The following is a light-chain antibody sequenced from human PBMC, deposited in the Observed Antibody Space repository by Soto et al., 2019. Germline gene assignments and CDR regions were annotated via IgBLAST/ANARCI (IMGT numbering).Light chain of an antibody. Sequence: EIVLTQSPGTLSLSPGERATLSCRSSQSIASYSLAWYQQEPGQAPRLLISGAASRAAGIPDRFSGSWSGTDFTLTISRLEPEDFAVDYCQQYNNWPRTFGQGTKV. V-gene: IGKV3-20*01. CDR1: QSIASYS. CDR3: QQYNNWPRT. CDR2: GAA. J-gene: IGKJ1*01.